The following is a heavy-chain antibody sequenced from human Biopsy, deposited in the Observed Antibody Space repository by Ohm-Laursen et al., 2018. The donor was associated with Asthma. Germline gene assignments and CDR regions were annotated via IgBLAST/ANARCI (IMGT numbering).Heavy chain of an antibody. D-gene: IGHD3-3*01. CDR3: ARVVNYDFRSGYWFDP. Sequence: TQTLTLTCTVSGFSLRNARMGVTWIRQPPGKALEWLAHIFLNDEKSYSTSLKSRITISKDTAKRQVVLTMSNMDPVDTATYYCARVVNYDFRSGYWFDPWGQGTLVTVSS. J-gene: IGHJ5*02. CDR1: GFSLRNARMG. CDR2: IFLNDEK. V-gene: IGHV2-26*01.